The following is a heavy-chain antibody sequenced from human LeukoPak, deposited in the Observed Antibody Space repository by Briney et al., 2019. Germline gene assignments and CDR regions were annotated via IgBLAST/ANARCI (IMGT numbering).Heavy chain of an antibody. J-gene: IGHJ3*02. V-gene: IGHV1-2*02. CDR3: ARDRVRYDYYDSSGYDAFDI. CDR2: INPNSGGT. CDR1: GYTFTGYY. Sequence: PGASVKVSCKASGYTFTGYYMHWVRQAPGQGLEWMGWINPNSGGTNYAQKFQGRVTMTRDTSISTAYMELSRLRSDDTAVYYCARDRVRYDYYDSSGYDAFDIWGQGTMVTVSS. D-gene: IGHD3-22*01.